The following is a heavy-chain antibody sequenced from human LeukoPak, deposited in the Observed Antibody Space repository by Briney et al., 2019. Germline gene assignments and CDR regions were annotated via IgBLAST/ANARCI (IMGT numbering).Heavy chain of an antibody. V-gene: IGHV5-51*01. CDR3: AKHLAVHLPVSDY. CDR1: GYSSTSYW. Sequence: GESLKIYCKGSGYSSTSYWIGCVRQMPGKGLEWMGIIHPGDSDTRYSPSFQGQVTISADKSISTAYLQWSSLKASDTAIYYCAKHLAVHLPVSDYSGQGTLVTVSS. J-gene: IGHJ4*02. CDR2: IHPGDSDT.